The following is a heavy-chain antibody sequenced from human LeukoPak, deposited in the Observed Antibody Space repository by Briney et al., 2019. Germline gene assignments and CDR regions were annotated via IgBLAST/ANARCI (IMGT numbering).Heavy chain of an antibody. J-gene: IGHJ4*02. Sequence: PSETLSLTCAVYGGSFSGHYWSWIRQPPGKGLEWIGEINHSGSTNYNSSLKSRVTISVDTSKNQFSLKLSSVTAADTAVYYCARVWGAVAGQKPYYFDYWGQGTLVTVSS. V-gene: IGHV4-34*01. CDR2: INHSGST. CDR3: ARVWGAVAGQKPYYFDY. CDR1: GGSFSGHY. D-gene: IGHD6-19*01.